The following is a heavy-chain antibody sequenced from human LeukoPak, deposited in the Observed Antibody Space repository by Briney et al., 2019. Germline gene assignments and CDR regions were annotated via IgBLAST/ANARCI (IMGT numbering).Heavy chain of an antibody. CDR3: ARGDAYCSGGSCHSGNFDQ. CDR2: ISGYNGNT. CDR1: GYTFTSYG. V-gene: IGHV1-18*04. D-gene: IGHD2-15*01. Sequence: GASVKVSCKASGYTFTSYGISWVRQAPGQGLEWMGWISGYNGNTNYAQKLQGRVTMTTDTCTSTAYMELRSLRSDDTAVYYCARGDAYCSGGSCHSGNFDQWGQGTLVTVSS. J-gene: IGHJ4*02.